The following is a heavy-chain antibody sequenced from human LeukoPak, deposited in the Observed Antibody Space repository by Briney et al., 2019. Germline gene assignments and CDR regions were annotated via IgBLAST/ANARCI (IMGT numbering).Heavy chain of an antibody. V-gene: IGHV4-59*01. CDR1: GGSISSYY. CDR2: IYYSGST. D-gene: IGHD3-10*01. J-gene: IGHJ5*02. CDR3: GSTNYNPSLTLRVTISVDTSKNHFSLKLSSVTAADTAVYYCARDRRSSLYRYNWFDP. Sequence: SETLSLTCTVSGGSISSYYWSGIRQPPGKGLEGIGYIYYSGSTNYNPSRKRRVTISEETSKNQFALKLRSVAAADTAGYYSGSTNYNPSLTLRVTISVDTSKNHFSLKLSSVTAADTAVYYCARDRRSSLYRYNWFDPWGQGTLVTVSS.